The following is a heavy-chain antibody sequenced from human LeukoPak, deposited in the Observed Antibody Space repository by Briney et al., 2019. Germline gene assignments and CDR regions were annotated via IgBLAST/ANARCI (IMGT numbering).Heavy chain of an antibody. CDR1: GGSFSGYY. J-gene: IGHJ4*02. CDR3: ARVGIAAAGPFDY. CDR2: INHSGST. Sequence: SETLSLTCAVYGGSFSGYYWSWIRQPPGKGLEWIGEINHSGSTNYNPSLKSRVTISVDTSKNQFSLKLSSVTAADTAVYYCARVGIAAAGPFDYWGQGTLVTVSS. D-gene: IGHD6-13*01. V-gene: IGHV4-34*01.